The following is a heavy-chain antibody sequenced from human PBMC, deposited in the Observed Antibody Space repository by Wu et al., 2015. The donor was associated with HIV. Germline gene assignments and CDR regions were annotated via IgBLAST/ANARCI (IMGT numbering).Heavy chain of an antibody. Sequence: QVQLVQSGAEVKKPGASVKVSCKASGYTFTGYYMHWVRQAPGQGLEWMGWINPNSGGTNYAQKFQGRVTMTRDTSISTAYMEPSRLRSDDTAVYYCARVMDTAMVTTHFDYWGQGTLVTVSS. CDR3: ARVMDTAMVTTHFDY. V-gene: IGHV1-2*02. D-gene: IGHD5-18*01. CDR1: GYTFTGYY. J-gene: IGHJ4*02. CDR2: INPNSGGT.